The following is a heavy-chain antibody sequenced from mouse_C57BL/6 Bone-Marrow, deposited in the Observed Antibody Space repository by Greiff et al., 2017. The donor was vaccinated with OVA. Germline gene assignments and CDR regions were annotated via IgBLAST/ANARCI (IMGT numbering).Heavy chain of an antibody. J-gene: IGHJ4*01. D-gene: IGHD2-1*01. V-gene: IGHV1-55*01. Sequence: QVQLQQPGAELVKPGASVKMSCKASGYTFTSYWITWVKQRPGQGLEWIGDIYPGSGSTNYNEKFKSKATLTVDTSSSTAYMQLSSLTSEDTAVYYCAREGGNGDCYAMDYWGQGTSVTVSS. CDR2: IYPGSGST. CDR1: GYTFTSYW. CDR3: AREGGNGDCYAMDY.